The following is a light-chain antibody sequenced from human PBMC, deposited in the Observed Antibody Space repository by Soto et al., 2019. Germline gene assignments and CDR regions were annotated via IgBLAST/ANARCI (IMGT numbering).Light chain of an antibody. CDR3: SSYAGSNNYV. J-gene: IGLJ1*01. V-gene: IGLV2-8*01. Sequence: QSALTQPPSASGSPGQSVTISCTGTSSDVGGYKYVSWYQQYPGKAPKLMIYAVSKRPSGVLDRFSGSKSGNTASLTVSGLQAEDEADYYCSSYAGSNNYVFGTGTKVTVL. CDR1: SSDVGGYKY. CDR2: AVS.